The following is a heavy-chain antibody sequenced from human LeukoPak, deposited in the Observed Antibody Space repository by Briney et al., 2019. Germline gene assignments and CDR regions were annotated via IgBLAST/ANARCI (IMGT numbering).Heavy chain of an antibody. CDR2: MYYTGST. Sequence: SETLSLTCTVSGGSTASSSHYWGWIRQSPGKGLEWIAIMYYTGSTYYNPSLKSRVTISVDTSKSQFSLKLSSVTAADTAVYYCARHPVQPAVLMDRLGQGTKVPVSS. CDR1: GGSTASSSHY. CDR3: ARHPVQPAVLMDR. V-gene: IGHV4-39*01. J-gene: IGHJ6*02. D-gene: IGHD1-1*01.